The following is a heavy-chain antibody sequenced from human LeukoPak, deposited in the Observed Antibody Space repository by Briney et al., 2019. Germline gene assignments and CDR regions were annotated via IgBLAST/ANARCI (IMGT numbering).Heavy chain of an antibody. J-gene: IGHJ6*04. CDR1: GGSFSGYY. V-gene: IGHV4-34*01. CDR2: INHSGST. Sequence: SETLSLTCAVYGGSFSGYYWSWIRQPPGKGLEWIGEINHSGSTNYNPSLKSRVTISVDTSKNQFSLKLSSVTAAYTAVYYCARGRAYCSSTICQNYYGMDVWGKGTTVSVSS. D-gene: IGHD2-2*01. CDR3: ARGRAYCSSTICQNYYGMDV.